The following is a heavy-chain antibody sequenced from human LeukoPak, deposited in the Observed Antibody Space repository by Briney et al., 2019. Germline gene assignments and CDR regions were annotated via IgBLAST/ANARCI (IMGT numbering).Heavy chain of an antibody. J-gene: IGHJ3*02. CDR3: ARLLVAVVPVTKSAGACAFDI. CDR2: IYPGDSET. CDR1: GYSFSNNW. Sequence: GESLKISCTGSGYSFSNNWIGWVRQMPGKGLELMGTIYPGDSETKYSTPFQGQVTISADKSISTAFLQWSSLQASDSAMYYCARLLVAVVPVTKSAGACAFDIWGQGTMVTVSS. V-gene: IGHV5-51*01. D-gene: IGHD2-15*01.